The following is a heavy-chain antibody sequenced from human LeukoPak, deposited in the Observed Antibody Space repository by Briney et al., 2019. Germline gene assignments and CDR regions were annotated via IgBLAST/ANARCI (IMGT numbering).Heavy chain of an antibody. J-gene: IGHJ4*02. CDR2: ISGSDGST. CDR3: AKDALDYGDGYFDY. V-gene: IGHV3-23*01. D-gene: IGHD4-17*01. CDR1: GFTFSNYA. Sequence: GGSLRLSCTASGFTFSNYAMSWVRQAPGKGLEWVSTISGSDGSTYYADSVKGRFTISRDNSKNTLYLQMNSLRVEDTAVYYCAKDALDYGDGYFDYWGQGTLVTVSS.